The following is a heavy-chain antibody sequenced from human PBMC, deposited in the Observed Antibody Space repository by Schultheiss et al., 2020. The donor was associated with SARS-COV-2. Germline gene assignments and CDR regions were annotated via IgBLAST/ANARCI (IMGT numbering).Heavy chain of an antibody. Sequence: GGSLRLSCAASGFTFSSYAMSWVRQAPGKGLEWVAVISYDGSNKYYADSVKGRFTISRDNSKNTLYLQMNSLRAEDTAVYYCAKSFKTRIVVVPAAPTWGQGTLVTVSS. V-gene: IGHV3-30-3*02. CDR1: GFTFSSYA. CDR3: AKSFKTRIVVVPAAPT. CDR2: ISYDGSNK. D-gene: IGHD2-2*01. J-gene: IGHJ5*02.